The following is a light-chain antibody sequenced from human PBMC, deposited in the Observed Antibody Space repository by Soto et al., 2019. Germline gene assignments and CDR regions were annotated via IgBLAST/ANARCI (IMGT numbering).Light chain of an antibody. Sequence: QSVLTQPPSASGSPGQSVTISCTGTSSDVGGYNYVSWYQQHPGKAPKFMIYEVSKRPSGVPDRFSGSKSGNTASLTVSGLQSEDEGDYYCQSYDSGLLGLVFGTGTKLTVL. CDR2: EVS. CDR3: QSYDSGLLGLV. J-gene: IGLJ2*01. CDR1: SSDVGGYNY. V-gene: IGLV2-8*01.